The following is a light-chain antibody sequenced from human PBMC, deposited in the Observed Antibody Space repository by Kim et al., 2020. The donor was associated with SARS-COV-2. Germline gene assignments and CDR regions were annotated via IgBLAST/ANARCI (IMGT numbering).Light chain of an antibody. CDR1: VLAKKY. J-gene: IGLJ2*01. CDR3: YSAADNNRV. CDR2: KDS. V-gene: IGLV3-27*01. Sequence: VSPGKTARITCSGDVLAKKYARWFQQKPGQAPVLMIYKDSERPSGIPERFSGSSSGTTVTLTISGAQVEDEADYYCYSAADNNRVFGGGTQLTVL.